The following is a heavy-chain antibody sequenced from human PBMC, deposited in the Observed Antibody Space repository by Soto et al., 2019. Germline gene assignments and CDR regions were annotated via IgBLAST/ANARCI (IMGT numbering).Heavy chain of an antibody. CDR3: ARVDCSSTSRYPGY. J-gene: IGHJ4*02. CDR2: IYHSGST. Sequence: SETLSLTCAVSGGSISSGGYSWSWIRQPPGKGLEWIGYIYHSGSTYYNPSLKSRVTISVDTSKNQFSLKLSSVTAADTAVYYCARVDCSSTSRYPGYWGQGTLVTVSS. CDR1: GGSISSGGYS. D-gene: IGHD2-2*01. V-gene: IGHV4-30-2*05.